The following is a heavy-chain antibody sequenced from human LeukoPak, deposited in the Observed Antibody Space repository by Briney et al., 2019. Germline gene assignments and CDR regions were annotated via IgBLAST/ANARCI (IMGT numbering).Heavy chain of an antibody. CDR1: GYPFTSYG. CDR3: ARPYKGAVGDY. J-gene: IGHJ4*02. CDR2: ISAYNGHT. V-gene: IGHV1-18*01. Sequence: ASVKVSCKASGYPFTSYGISWVRQAPAQGLEWMGWISAYNGHTNYAQMLQGRVTMTTDTSTTTAYMELRNLRSDDTAIYYCARPYKGAVGDYWGQGTLVTVSP. D-gene: IGHD1-26*01.